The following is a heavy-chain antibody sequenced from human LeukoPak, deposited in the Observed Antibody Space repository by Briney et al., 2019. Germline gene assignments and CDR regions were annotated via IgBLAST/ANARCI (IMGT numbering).Heavy chain of an antibody. V-gene: IGHV4-59*01. CDR1: GGSISSYY. CDR3: ARLTLRSGRRWSGPYYFDY. Sequence: SETLSLTCTVSGGSISSYYRSWIRQPPGKGLEWIGYIYYSGSTNYNPSLKSRVTISVDTSKNQFSLKLSSVTAADTAVYYCARLTLRSGRRWSGPYYFDYWGQGTLVTVSS. D-gene: IGHD3-3*01. CDR2: IYYSGST. J-gene: IGHJ4*02.